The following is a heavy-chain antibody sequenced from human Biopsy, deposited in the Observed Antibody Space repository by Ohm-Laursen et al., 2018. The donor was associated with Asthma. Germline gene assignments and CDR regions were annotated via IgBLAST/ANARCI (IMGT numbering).Heavy chain of an antibody. D-gene: IGHD1-1*01. CDR1: GFSFSNFA. Sequence: SLRLSCTASGFSFSNFAIHGVRQAPGKGLEGVGVISKDASTQDYADSVKGRFTMARDNSKNTLDLQMNSLREEDTAVYYCVRDGTDDAFDIWGQGTVVSVSS. V-gene: IGHV3-30*01. CDR3: VRDGTDDAFDI. CDR2: ISKDASTQ. J-gene: IGHJ3*02.